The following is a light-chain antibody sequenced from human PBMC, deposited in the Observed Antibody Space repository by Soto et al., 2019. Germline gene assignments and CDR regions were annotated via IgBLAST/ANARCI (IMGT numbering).Light chain of an antibody. CDR1: QSVSSN. CDR3: QQYNNWPPRACT. Sequence: EIVMTQSPATLSVSPGERATLSCRASQSVSSNLAWYQQKPGQAPRLLIYGASTRATGIPARFSGSGSGTEFTLTISSLQSEDFAVYYCQQYNNWPPRACTCGQGTKVEIK. CDR2: GAS. V-gene: IGKV3-15*01. J-gene: IGKJ1*01.